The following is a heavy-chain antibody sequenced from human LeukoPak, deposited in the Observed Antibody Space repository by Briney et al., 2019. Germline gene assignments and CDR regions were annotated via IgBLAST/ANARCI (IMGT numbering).Heavy chain of an antibody. J-gene: IGHJ4*02. D-gene: IGHD4-11*01. V-gene: IGHV5-51*01. CDR2: IYPGDSDT. CDR1: GYRFSSYW. CDR3: ARHEDTNYDGAFDY. Sequence: GESLKISCKGSGYRFSSYWIGWVRQMPGKGLEWMGIIYPGDSDTRYSPSFQGQVTISADKSISTAYLQWSSLKASDTAMYYCARHEDTNYDGAFDYWGQGTLVTVSS.